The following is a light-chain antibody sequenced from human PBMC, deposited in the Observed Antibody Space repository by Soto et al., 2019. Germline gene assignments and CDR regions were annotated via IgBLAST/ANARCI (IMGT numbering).Light chain of an antibody. CDR3: SSYAGSMNLL. CDR1: SSDVGGYDY. CDR2: EVT. J-gene: IGLJ2*01. Sequence: QYALTQPPSASGSPGQSVTISCTGTSSDVGGYDYVTWYQHHPGKAPKVMIYEVTKRPSGVPDRFSASKSGNTASLTVSGLQAEDEADYYCSSYAGSMNLLFGGGTKLTVL. V-gene: IGLV2-8*01.